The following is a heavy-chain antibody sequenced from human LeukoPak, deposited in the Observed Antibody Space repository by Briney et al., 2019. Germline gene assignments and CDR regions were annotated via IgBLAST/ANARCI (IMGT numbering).Heavy chain of an antibody. CDR1: GFTFSSYA. J-gene: IGHJ4*02. D-gene: IGHD6-19*01. Sequence: PGGSLSLSCAASGFTFSSYAISWVRQTPGKGLEWVSAISGSGGSTYYADSVKGRFTISRDNSKNTLYLQMNSLRAEDTAVYYCAKDLGRAVAGTIYWGQGTLVTVSS. CDR3: AKDLGRAVAGTIY. CDR2: ISGSGGST. V-gene: IGHV3-23*01.